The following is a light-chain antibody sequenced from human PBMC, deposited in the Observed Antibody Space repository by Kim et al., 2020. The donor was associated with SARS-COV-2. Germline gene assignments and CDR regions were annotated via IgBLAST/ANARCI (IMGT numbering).Light chain of an antibody. CDR3: QQYHTYPYS. CDR2: DSS. CDR1: QHISNY. J-gene: IGKJ2*03. Sequence: DIQMTQSPSSLSASVGDRVTITCRASQHISNYLAWFQQKPGKAPKSLIYDSSSLQSGVPSKFSGTGYGTDFTLTISSLQPEDFATYYGQQYHTYPYSFGQGTKLEI. V-gene: IGKV1-16*02.